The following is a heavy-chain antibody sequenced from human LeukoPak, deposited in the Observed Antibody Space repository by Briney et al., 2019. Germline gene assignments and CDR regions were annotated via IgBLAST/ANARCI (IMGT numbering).Heavy chain of an antibody. J-gene: IGHJ4*02. CDR1: GFTFSSYS. D-gene: IGHD2-2*01. CDR2: ISSSSSYI. Sequence: GGSLRLSCAASGFTFSSYSMNWVRQAPGKGLEWVSSISSSSSYIYYGDSVKGRFTISRDNAKDSLYLQMNSLRGEDTAVYYCARDMGYCSSSNCYTYYLDYWGQGTLVTVSP. V-gene: IGHV3-21*01. CDR3: ARDMGYCSSSNCYTYYLDY.